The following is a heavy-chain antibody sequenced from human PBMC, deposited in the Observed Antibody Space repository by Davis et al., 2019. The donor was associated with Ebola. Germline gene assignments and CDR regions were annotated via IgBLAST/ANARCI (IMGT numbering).Heavy chain of an antibody. J-gene: IGHJ4*02. Sequence: ASVKVSCKASGYTFISYHMHWVRQAPGQGLEWMGIISPSGDRATSAQKFQGRLTMTRDTSTSTDYMEMYSLTSEDTAVYYWARDFAQHWTFDYWGQGTLVTVSS. CDR1: GYTFISYH. CDR3: ARDFAQHWTFDY. D-gene: IGHD1-1*01. CDR2: ISPSGDRA. V-gene: IGHV1-46*01.